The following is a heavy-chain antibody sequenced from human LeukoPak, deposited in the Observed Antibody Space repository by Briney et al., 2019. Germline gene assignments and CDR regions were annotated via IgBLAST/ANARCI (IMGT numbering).Heavy chain of an antibody. J-gene: IGHJ4*02. CDR3: AREDIAAAVNFDY. CDR1: GYTFTGYY. D-gene: IGHD6-13*01. Sequence: GASVKVSCTASGYTFTGYYMHWVRQAPGQGLEWMGWINPNSGGTNYAQKFQGRVTMTRDTSISTAYMELSRLRSDDTAVYYCAREDIAAAVNFDYWGQGTLVTVSS. CDR2: INPNSGGT. V-gene: IGHV1-2*02.